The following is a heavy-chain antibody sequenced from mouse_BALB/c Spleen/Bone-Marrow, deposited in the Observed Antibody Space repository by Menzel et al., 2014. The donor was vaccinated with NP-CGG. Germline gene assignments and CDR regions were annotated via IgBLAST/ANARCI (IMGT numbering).Heavy chain of an antibody. J-gene: IGHJ1*01. CDR3: ARAGWIYWYFDI. Sequence: QVQLQQSGPGLVAPSQSLSITCTVSGFSLTSYGVHWVRQPPGKGLEWLGVIWAGGSTNYNSALMSRLSISKDNSKSQVFLKMSSLQTDDTAMYYCARAGWIYWYFDIWGAGTTVTVSS. D-gene: IGHD3-1*01. CDR1: GFSLTSYG. CDR2: IWAGGST. V-gene: IGHV2-9*02.